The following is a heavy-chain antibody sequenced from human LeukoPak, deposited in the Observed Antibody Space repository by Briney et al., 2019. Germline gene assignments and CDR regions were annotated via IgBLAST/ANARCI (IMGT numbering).Heavy chain of an antibody. J-gene: IGHJ6*03. CDR1: DYSISSGYGYY. V-gene: IGHV4-38-2*02. CDR2: FYHSGTT. CDR3: ARVAHRTHMDV. Sequence: SETLSLTCTVSDYSISSGYGYYWGWIRQPPGKGLEWIGSFYHSGTTYYNPSLKSRVTISVDTSKNHFSVRLSSVTAADTAVYYCARVAHRTHMDVWGKGTTVTVSS. D-gene: IGHD1/OR15-1a*01.